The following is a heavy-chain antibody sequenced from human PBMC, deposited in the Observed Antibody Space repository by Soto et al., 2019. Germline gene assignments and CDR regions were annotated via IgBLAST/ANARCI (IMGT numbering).Heavy chain of an antibody. J-gene: IGHJ5*02. Sequence: GASVKVSCKASGYTFSNYGISWVRQPPGQGHYWMGWISAYNGNTNYTQKFQGRVTMTTDTPTSTAYMELRSLRSDDTAVYYCARDRWIKIWSGSRDSWFDPWGQGTLVTVSS. V-gene: IGHV1-18*01. CDR1: GYTFSNYG. CDR2: ISAYNGNT. CDR3: ARDRWIKIWSGSRDSWFDP. D-gene: IGHD5-18*01.